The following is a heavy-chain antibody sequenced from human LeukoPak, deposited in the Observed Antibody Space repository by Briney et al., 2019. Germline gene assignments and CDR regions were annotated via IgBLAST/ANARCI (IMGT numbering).Heavy chain of an antibody. V-gene: IGHV4-39*01. Sequence: SSETLSLTCAVYGGSFSSYYWGWIRQPPGKGLEWIGSIYYSGSTYYNPSLKSRVTISVDTSKNQFSLKLSSVTAADTAVYYCARSYSGSFLYWGQGSLVTVSS. J-gene: IGHJ1*01. CDR3: ARSYSGSFLY. CDR2: IYYSGST. D-gene: IGHD1-26*01. CDR1: GGSFSSYY.